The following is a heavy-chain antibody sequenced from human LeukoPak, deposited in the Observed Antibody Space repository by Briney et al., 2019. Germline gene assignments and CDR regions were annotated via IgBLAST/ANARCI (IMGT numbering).Heavy chain of an antibody. Sequence: PSETLSLTCIVSGGSISSYYWSWIRQPPGKGLEWIGYIYYSGSTNYNPSLKSRVTISVATSKNQFSLKLTSVTAADTAVYYCARQTGSGLFILPGGQGTLVTVSS. CDR3: ARQTGSGLFILP. CDR1: GGSISSYY. J-gene: IGHJ4*02. CDR2: IYYSGST. V-gene: IGHV4-59*08. D-gene: IGHD3/OR15-3a*01.